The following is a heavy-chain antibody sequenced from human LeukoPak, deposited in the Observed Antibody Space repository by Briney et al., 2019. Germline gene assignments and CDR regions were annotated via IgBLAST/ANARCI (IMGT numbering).Heavy chain of an antibody. Sequence: GSSVKASCKASGGTFSSYAISWVRQAPGQGLEWMGGIIPIFGTANYAQKFQGRVTITADKSTSTAYMELSSLRSEDTAVYYCARDSGYCSSTSCPIDYWGQGTLVTVSS. CDR2: IIPIFGTA. D-gene: IGHD2-2*01. J-gene: IGHJ4*02. CDR1: GGTFSSYA. CDR3: ARDSGYCSSTSCPIDY. V-gene: IGHV1-69*06.